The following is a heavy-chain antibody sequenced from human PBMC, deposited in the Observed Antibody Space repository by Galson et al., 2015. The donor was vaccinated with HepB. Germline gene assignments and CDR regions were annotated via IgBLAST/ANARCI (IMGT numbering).Heavy chain of an antibody. V-gene: IGHV3-21*01. CDR2: ISSSSSYI. Sequence: LRLSCAASGFTFSSYSMNWVRQAPGKGLEWVSSISSSSSYIYYADSVKGRFTISRDNAKNSLYLQMNSLRAEDTAVYYCARDGIAVAGSYYYYGMDVWGQGTTVTVSS. J-gene: IGHJ6*02. CDR3: ARDGIAVAGSYYYYGMDV. D-gene: IGHD6-19*01. CDR1: GFTFSSYS.